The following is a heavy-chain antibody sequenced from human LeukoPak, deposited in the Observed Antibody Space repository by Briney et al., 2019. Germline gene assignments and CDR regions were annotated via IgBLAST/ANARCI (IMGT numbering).Heavy chain of an antibody. CDR2: ISHDGRTK. CDR1: GFNFDNFA. V-gene: IGHV3-30*04. J-gene: IGHJ4*02. D-gene: IGHD5-24*01. CDR3: ARPSPPGDGYNPPDH. Sequence: GGSLRLSCVVSGFNFDNFAMHWVRQPLGKGLEWVAVISHDGRTKYYADSMKGRITISRDNSKNTLFLQMNNLRSEDTAVYFCARPSPPGDGYNPPDHWGQGTLVTVSS.